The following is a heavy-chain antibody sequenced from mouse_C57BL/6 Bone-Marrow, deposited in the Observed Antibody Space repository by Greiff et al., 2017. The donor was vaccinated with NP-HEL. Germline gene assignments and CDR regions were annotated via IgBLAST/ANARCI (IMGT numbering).Heavy chain of an antibody. Sequence: QVQLKESGAELVKPGASVKLSCKASGYTFTSYWMQWVKQRPGQGLEWIGEIDPSDSYTNYNQKFKGKATLTVDTSSSTAYMQLSSLTSEDSAVYYCANGYPFDYWGQGTTLTVSS. J-gene: IGHJ2*01. CDR2: IDPSDSYT. CDR1: GYTFTSYW. CDR3: ANGYPFDY. V-gene: IGHV1-50*01. D-gene: IGHD2-2*01.